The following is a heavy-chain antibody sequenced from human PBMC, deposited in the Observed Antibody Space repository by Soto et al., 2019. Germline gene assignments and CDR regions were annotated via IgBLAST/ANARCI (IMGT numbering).Heavy chain of an antibody. CDR3: AREGASMVRGVGFDP. V-gene: IGHV3-33*01. J-gene: IGHJ5*02. Sequence: QVQLVESGGGVVQPGRSLRLSCAASGFTLSSYGMHWVRQAPGKGLEWVAVIWYDGSNKYYADSVKGRFTISRDNSKNTLYLQMNSLRAEDTAVYYCAREGASMVRGVGFDPWGQGTLVTVSS. CDR2: IWYDGSNK. D-gene: IGHD3-10*01. CDR1: GFTLSSYG.